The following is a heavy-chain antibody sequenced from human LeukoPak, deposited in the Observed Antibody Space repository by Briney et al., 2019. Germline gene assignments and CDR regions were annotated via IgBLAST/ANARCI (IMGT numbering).Heavy chain of an antibody. J-gene: IGHJ4*02. D-gene: IGHD1-1*01. CDR3: AKGKRYPDY. V-gene: IGHV3-7*03. CDR1: GFTFSESW. Sequence: GGSLRLSCVVSGFTFSESWMSWVRRAPGKGLGWVASLNLDGSDKYYVDSVKGRFTISRDNAKDSLYLQMDSLRVEDTAVYYCAKGKRYPDYWGQGTLVTVSS. CDR2: LNLDGSDK.